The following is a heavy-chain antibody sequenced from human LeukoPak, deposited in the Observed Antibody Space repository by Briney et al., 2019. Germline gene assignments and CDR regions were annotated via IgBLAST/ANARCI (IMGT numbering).Heavy chain of an antibody. Sequence: GGSLRLSCAASGFTFYSYGMSWVRQAPGKGLEWVSAISGSGGRTYYADSVKGRFTISRDNSKNTLYLQMNSLRAEDTAVYYCAKVRAPRQYYFDYWGQGTLVTVSS. CDR1: GFTFYSYG. CDR2: ISGSGGRT. J-gene: IGHJ4*02. D-gene: IGHD1-26*01. CDR3: AKVRAPRQYYFDY. V-gene: IGHV3-23*01.